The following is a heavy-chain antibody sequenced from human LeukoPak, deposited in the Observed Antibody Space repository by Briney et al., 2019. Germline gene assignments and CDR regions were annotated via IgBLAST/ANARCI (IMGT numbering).Heavy chain of an antibody. Sequence: GESLKISCKGSGYSFTSYWIGWVRQMPGKGLEWMGIIYPGDSDTRSSPSFQGQVTISADKSISTAYLQWSSLKASDTAMYYCARGLLWFGETNYGMDVWGQGTTVTVSS. CDR2: IYPGDSDT. CDR1: GYSFTSYW. V-gene: IGHV5-51*01. D-gene: IGHD3-10*01. CDR3: ARGLLWFGETNYGMDV. J-gene: IGHJ6*02.